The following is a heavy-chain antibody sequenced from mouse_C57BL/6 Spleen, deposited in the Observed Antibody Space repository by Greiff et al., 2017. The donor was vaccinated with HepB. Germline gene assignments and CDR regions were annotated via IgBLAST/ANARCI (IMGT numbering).Heavy chain of an antibody. D-gene: IGHD3-3*01. CDR1: GFNIKDDY. CDR3: SGTWVDY. CDR2: IDPENGDT. V-gene: IGHV14-4*01. Sequence: VQLQQSGAELVRPGASVKLSCTASGFNIKDDYMHWVKQRPEQGLEWIGWIDPENGDTEYASKFQGKATITADTSSNTAYLQLSSLTSEDTAVYYCSGTWVDYWGQGTTLTVSS. J-gene: IGHJ2*01.